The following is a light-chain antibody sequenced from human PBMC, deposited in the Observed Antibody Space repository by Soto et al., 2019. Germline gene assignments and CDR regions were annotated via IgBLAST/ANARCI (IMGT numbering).Light chain of an antibody. Sequence: QSALTQPASVSGSPGQSITISCTGTDSDIGVYNYVSWYQQYPGKAPKLMIYDVTNRPSGVSNHFSGSKSGNMASLTISGLQAEDEADYYCSSYANYNVVFGGGTKLTVL. CDR3: SSYANYNVV. J-gene: IGLJ2*01. CDR1: DSDIGVYNY. V-gene: IGLV2-14*03. CDR2: DVT.